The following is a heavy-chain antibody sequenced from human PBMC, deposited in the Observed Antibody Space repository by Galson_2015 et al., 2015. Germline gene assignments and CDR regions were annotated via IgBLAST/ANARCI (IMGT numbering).Heavy chain of an antibody. CDR2: LSGSGGST. CDR1: GFTSSNYA. Sequence: SLRLSCAASGFTSSNYAMDWVRQAPGKGLEWVSGLSGSGGSTYYADSVKGRFTISRDNSKNTLYLQMNTVRAEDTAIYYCAKRYYHGSGSFDCWGQGTLVTVSS. J-gene: IGHJ4*02. V-gene: IGHV3-23*01. CDR3: AKRYYHGSGSFDC. D-gene: IGHD3-10*01.